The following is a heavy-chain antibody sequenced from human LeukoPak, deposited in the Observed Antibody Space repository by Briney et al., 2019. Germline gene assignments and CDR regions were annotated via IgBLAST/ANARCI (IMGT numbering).Heavy chain of an antibody. CDR1: GCTFSSYS. Sequence: GGALRLSCAASGCTFSSYSMNSVRQARGKGLEWVAYISKSITRTHYADSVEGRFIISRDNAKNSLYLQMNSLRDEDTAVYYCARDPDWLEYGGQGTLVTVSS. D-gene: IGHD3/OR15-3a*01. CDR3: ARDPDWLEY. V-gene: IGHV3-48*02. CDR2: ISKSITRT. J-gene: IGHJ4*02.